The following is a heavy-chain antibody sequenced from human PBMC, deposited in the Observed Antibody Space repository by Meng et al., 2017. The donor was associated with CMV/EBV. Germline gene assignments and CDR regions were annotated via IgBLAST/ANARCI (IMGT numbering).Heavy chain of an antibody. CDR2: IYSSGGT. Sequence: TVSGGSIRIYYWSWIRQPAGKGLEWIGRIYSSGGTNYKSSLKSRVTMSVDTSRNQFSLKLSSVTAADTAVYYCARTDCSSTSCYLNYWGQGTLVTVSS. J-gene: IGHJ4*02. V-gene: IGHV4-4*07. CDR1: GGSIRIYY. CDR3: ARTDCSSTSCYLNY. D-gene: IGHD2-2*01.